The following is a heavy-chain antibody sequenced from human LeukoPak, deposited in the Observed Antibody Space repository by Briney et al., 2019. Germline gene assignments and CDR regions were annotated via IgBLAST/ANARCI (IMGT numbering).Heavy chain of an antibody. V-gene: IGHV3-21*01. D-gene: IGHD6-6*01. J-gene: IGHJ4*02. Sequence: GGSLRLSCAASGFTFSSYSMTWVRQAPGKGLEWVSSISSSSSYIYYADSVKGRFTISRDNAKNSLYLQMNSLRAEDTAVYYCASSRYSSSHFDYWGQGTLVTVSS. CDR3: ASSRYSSSHFDY. CDR2: ISSSSSYI. CDR1: GFTFSSYS.